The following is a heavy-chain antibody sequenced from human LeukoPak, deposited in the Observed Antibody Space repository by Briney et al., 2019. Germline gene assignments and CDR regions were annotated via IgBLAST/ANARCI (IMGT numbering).Heavy chain of an antibody. Sequence: PGGSLRLSCAASGFTFSSYWMSWVRQAPGKGLEWVANIKQDGSEKYYVDSVKGRFTISRDNAKNSLYLQMNSLRAEDTAAYYCARGDSGWFSSYYYYYMDVWGKGTTVTVSS. CDR1: GFTFSSYW. V-gene: IGHV3-7*01. D-gene: IGHD6-19*01. CDR3: ARGDSGWFSSYYYYYMDV. CDR2: IKQDGSEK. J-gene: IGHJ6*03.